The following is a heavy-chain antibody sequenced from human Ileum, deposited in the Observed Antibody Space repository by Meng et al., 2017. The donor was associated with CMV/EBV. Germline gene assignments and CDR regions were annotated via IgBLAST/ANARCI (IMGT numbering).Heavy chain of an antibody. J-gene: IGHJ4*02. CDR3: ARQEGVYGAFDY. V-gene: IGHV5-51*01. Sequence: KVSCKGSGHSFTDYWIGWVRQRPGKGLEWMGMIYPGDSDTKYSPSFQGQVTFSVDKSITTAYLQWSSLKASDTAIYYCARQEGVYGAFDYWGQGTLVTVSS. CDR1: GHSFTDYW. D-gene: IGHD4/OR15-4a*01. CDR2: IYPGDSDT.